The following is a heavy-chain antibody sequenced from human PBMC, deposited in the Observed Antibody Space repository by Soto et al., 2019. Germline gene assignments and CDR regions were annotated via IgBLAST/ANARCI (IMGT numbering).Heavy chain of an antibody. CDR1: GFTFSGFW. CDR3: ARVSIATPGRGIDH. V-gene: IGHV3-74*01. Sequence: EVQLVESGGGLVQPGGSPRLSCAASGFTFSGFWMHWVRQAPGKGLVWVSRIHSNGIETTYADSVQGRFTISRDNAKNTLYLQMNSLRAEDTAVYYCARVSIATPGRGIDHWGQGTLVTVSS. D-gene: IGHD6-13*01. CDR2: IHSNGIET. J-gene: IGHJ5*02.